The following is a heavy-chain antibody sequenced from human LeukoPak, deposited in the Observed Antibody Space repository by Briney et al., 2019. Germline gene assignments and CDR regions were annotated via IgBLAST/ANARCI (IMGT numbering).Heavy chain of an antibody. D-gene: IGHD3-10*01. CDR1: GYTFTSYD. CDR2: MNPNSGNT. V-gene: IGHV1-8*01. J-gene: IGHJ5*02. CDR3: ARALKRGHNWFDP. Sequence: ASVKVSCKASGYTFTSYDINRVRQATGQGLEWMGWMNPNSGNTGYAQKFQGRVTMTRNTSISTAYMELSSLRSEDTAVYYCARALKRGHNWFDPWGQGTLVTVSS.